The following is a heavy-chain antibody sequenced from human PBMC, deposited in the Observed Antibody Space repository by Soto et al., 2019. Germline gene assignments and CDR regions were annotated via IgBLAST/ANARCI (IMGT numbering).Heavy chain of an antibody. CDR2: IYYSGST. Sequence: SETLSLTCTVSGGSISSYYWSWIRQPPGKGLEWIGYIYYSGSTNYNPSLKSRVTISVDTSKNQFSLKLSSVTAADTAVYYCAREVATPLNGFDPWGQGTLVTVSS. CDR1: GGSISSYY. CDR3: AREVATPLNGFDP. J-gene: IGHJ5*02. D-gene: IGHD5-12*01. V-gene: IGHV4-59*01.